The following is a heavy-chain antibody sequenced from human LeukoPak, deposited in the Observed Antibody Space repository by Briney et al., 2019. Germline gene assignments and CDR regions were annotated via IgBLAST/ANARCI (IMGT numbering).Heavy chain of an antibody. J-gene: IGHJ3*02. D-gene: IGHD2-2*01. CDR1: GFTFDDYA. CDR2: INSDGSST. V-gene: IGHV3-74*01. CDR3: ARARVVPAAIGAFDI. Sequence: PGGSLRLSCAASGFTFDDYAMHWVRQAPGKGLVWVSRINSDGSSTSYADSVKGRFTISRDNAKNTLYLQMNSLRAEDTAVYYCARARVVPAAIGAFDIWGQGTMVTVSS.